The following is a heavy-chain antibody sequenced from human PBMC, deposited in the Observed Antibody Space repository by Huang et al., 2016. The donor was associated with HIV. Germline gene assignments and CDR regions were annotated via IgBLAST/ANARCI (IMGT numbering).Heavy chain of an antibody. V-gene: IGHV4-39*01. J-gene: IGHJ4*02. CDR3: VRHRPNYDCWSGYYPYFDD. Sequence: QVQLQASGRGLVKPSETLSLTCTVSGGSFSSSFYYWGCIRQSPGQGLEWIGSMYYSSITYYNPSLKSRVTRSADTSNSQFSLKLTSVTAADSAVYYCVRHRPNYDCWSGYYPYFDDWGQGTLVTVSS. CDR1: GGSFSSSFYY. D-gene: IGHD3-3*01. CDR2: MYYSSIT.